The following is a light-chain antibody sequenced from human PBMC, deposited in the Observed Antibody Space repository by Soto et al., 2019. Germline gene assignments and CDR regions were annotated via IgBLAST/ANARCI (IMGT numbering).Light chain of an antibody. CDR1: SSDVGSYNP. V-gene: IGLV2-23*01. Sequence: QSALTQPASVSGSPGQSITISCTGTSSDVGSYNPVSWYQQHPDKAPKLMIYAGTKRPSGVSNRFSGSKSGNTASLTISGLQAEDEADYYCCSYVGSRIVVFGGGTKLTVL. J-gene: IGLJ2*01. CDR2: AGT. CDR3: CSYVGSRIVV.